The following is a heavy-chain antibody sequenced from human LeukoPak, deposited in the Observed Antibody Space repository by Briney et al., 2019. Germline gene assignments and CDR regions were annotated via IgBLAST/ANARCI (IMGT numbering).Heavy chain of an antibody. D-gene: IGHD3-10*01. CDR2: ITPNSGGT. Sequence: ASVKVSCKASGYTFTGYYIHWVRQAPGQGLEWMGWITPNSGGTTFAQKFQGRVTMTRDTSISTAYMELNRLRSDDTAMYYCAREIDYGSDPVAWFDPWGQGTLVTVSS. J-gene: IGHJ5*02. V-gene: IGHV1-2*02. CDR3: AREIDYGSDPVAWFDP. CDR1: GYTFTGYY.